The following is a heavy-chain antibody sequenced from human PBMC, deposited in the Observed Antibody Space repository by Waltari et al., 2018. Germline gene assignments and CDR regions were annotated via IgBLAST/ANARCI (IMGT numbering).Heavy chain of an antibody. V-gene: IGHV4-34*01. J-gene: IGHJ5*02. CDR2: IRHPGNT. Sequence: QVRLQQWGAGLLKPSETLSLTCSVSGASFSAYYWGWVRHVPGKGLEWIGKIRHPGNTNYNPSLQSRVAISIDTSRNQFSLRVFSVTAADTGLYFCTRGGNYDFWSHRPFVDPWGQGTQVTVSS. CDR3: TRGGNYDFWSHRPFVDP. D-gene: IGHD3-3*01. CDR1: GASFSAYY.